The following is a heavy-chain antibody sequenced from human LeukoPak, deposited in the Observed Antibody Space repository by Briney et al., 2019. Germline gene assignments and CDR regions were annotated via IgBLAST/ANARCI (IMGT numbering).Heavy chain of an antibody. V-gene: IGHV1-69*06. Sequence: SVKVSCKASGGTFSSYAISWVRQAPGQGLEWMGGIIPIFGTANYAQKFQGRVTITADKSTSTAYMELSSLRSEDTAMYYCASGDPTYYYDSSGYYHQFDYWGQGTLVTVSS. CDR2: IIPIFGTA. J-gene: IGHJ4*02. D-gene: IGHD3-22*01. CDR3: ASGDPTYYYDSSGYYHQFDY. CDR1: GGTFSSYA.